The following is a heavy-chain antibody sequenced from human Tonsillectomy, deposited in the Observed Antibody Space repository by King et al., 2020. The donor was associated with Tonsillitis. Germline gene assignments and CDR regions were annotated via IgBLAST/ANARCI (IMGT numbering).Heavy chain of an antibody. V-gene: IGHV3-64*01. D-gene: IGHD5-24*01. CDR2: ISSNGDTT. Sequence: VQLVESGGGLVQPGGSLRLSCAASGFTFSSYSMHWVRQAPGKGLEFVSVISSNGDTTFYANSVKGRFTISRDNSKNTLYLQMGSLRPEDMAVYYCAREPPDGCNNWYYDLWGRGTLVTVSS. J-gene: IGHJ2*01. CDR3: AREPPDGCNNWYYDL. CDR1: GFTFSSYS.